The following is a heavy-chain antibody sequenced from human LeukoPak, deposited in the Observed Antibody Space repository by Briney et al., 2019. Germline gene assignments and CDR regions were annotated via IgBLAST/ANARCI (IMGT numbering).Heavy chain of an antibody. CDR3: AKDLPPYGDPDY. Sequence: GRSLRLSCAASGFTFSSYGMHWVRQAPGKGLEWVAVISYDGSNKYYADSVKGRFTISRDNSKNTLYLQMNSLRAEDTAVYYCAKDLPPYGDPDYWGQGTLVTVSS. CDR2: ISYDGSNK. V-gene: IGHV3-30*18. J-gene: IGHJ4*02. CDR1: GFTFSSYG. D-gene: IGHD4-17*01.